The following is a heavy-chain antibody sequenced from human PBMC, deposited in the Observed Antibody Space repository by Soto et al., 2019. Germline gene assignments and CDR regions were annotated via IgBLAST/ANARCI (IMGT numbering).Heavy chain of an antibody. CDR3: ARGIIYCISTSCQYNWFDP. V-gene: IGHV4-39*01. J-gene: IGHJ5*02. Sequence: PSETLSLTCTVSGGSISSSSYYWGWIRQPPGKGLEWIGSIYYSGSTYYNPSLKSRVTISVDTSKNQFSLKLSSVTAADTAVYYCARGIIYCISTSCQYNWFDPWGQGTLVTVSS. D-gene: IGHD2-2*01. CDR1: GGSISSSSYY. CDR2: IYYSGST.